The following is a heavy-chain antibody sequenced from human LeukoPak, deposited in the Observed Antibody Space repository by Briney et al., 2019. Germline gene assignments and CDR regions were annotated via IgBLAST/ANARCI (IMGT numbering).Heavy chain of an antibody. D-gene: IGHD3-10*01. CDR3: SRHLDFTMVRGVLTTFDY. Sequence: GGSLRLSCTASGFTFGDYAMSWFRQAPGKGLEWVGLVRSKAHGGTTEYAASVKGRFTISRDDSKSVAYLQMNSLKTEDTAVYYCSRHLDFTMVRGVLTTFDYWGQGTLVTVSS. J-gene: IGHJ4*02. CDR1: GFTFGDYA. V-gene: IGHV3-49*03. CDR2: VRSKAHGGTT.